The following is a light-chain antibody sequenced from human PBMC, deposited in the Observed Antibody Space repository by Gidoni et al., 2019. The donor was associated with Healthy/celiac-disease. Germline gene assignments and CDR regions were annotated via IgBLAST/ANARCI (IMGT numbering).Light chain of an antibody. Sequence: DIQITQSPSSLSASVGDRVTITCRASQSISSYLYWYQQKPGKAPTLLFYAASSLQSGVPSRLSGSGSGTYFTLTISSLQPEYFATYYCQQSYSTPLTFGGGTRVEIK. CDR2: AAS. V-gene: IGKV1-39*01. CDR1: QSISSY. J-gene: IGKJ4*01. CDR3: QQSYSTPLT.